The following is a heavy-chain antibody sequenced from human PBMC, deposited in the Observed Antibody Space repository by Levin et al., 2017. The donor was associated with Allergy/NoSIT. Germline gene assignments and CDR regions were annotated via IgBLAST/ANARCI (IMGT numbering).Heavy chain of an antibody. Sequence: GESLKISCAASGFIFSSYAMHWVRQAPGRGLEWVAVISYDETNKYYADSVKGRFTISRDNSKNTLFLHMNSLRAEDTAVYYCARESNGWNYWGQGTLVTVSS. CDR2: ISYDETNK. CDR1: GFIFSSYA. V-gene: IGHV3-30-3*01. CDR3: ARESNGWNY. D-gene: IGHD6-19*01. J-gene: IGHJ4*02.